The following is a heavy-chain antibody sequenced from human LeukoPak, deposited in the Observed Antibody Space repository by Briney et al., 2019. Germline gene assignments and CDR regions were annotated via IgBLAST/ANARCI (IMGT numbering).Heavy chain of an antibody. V-gene: IGHV4-39*01. CDR1: GGSISSSSYY. Sequence: SETLSLTCTVSGGSISSSSYYWGWIRQPPGKGLEWIGSIYYSGSTYYSPSLKSRVTISVDTSKNQFSLKLSSVTAADTAVYYCASSYDSSGYYTIFDYWGQGTLVTVSS. J-gene: IGHJ4*02. CDR3: ASSYDSSGYYTIFDY. D-gene: IGHD3-22*01. CDR2: IYYSGST.